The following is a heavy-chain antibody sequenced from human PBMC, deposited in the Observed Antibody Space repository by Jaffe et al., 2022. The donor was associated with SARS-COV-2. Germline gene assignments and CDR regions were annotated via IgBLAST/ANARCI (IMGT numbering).Heavy chain of an antibody. Sequence: QVQLQQWGAGLLKPSETLSLTCAVYGGSFSGYYWSWIRQPPGKGLEWIGEINHSGSTNYNPSLKSRVTISVDTSKNQFSLKLSSVTAADTAVYYCARGWQLPSPYYYYYYGMDVWGQGTTVTVSS. V-gene: IGHV4-34*01. D-gene: IGHD2-15*01. CDR2: INHSGST. CDR1: GGSFSGYY. J-gene: IGHJ6*02. CDR3: ARGWQLPSPYYYYYYGMDV.